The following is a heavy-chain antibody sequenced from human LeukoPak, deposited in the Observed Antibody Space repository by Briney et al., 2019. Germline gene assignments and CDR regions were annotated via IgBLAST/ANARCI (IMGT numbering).Heavy chain of an antibody. CDR1: GYSFTSYW. D-gene: IGHD2-21*01. CDR2: IYPGDSDT. Sequence: GESLKISCKGSGYSFTSYWIGWVRQIPGKGLEWMGIIYPGDSDTRYSPSFQGQVTISADKSISTAYLQWSSLKASDTAMYYCATIILWPPEGFDYWGQGTLVTVSS. CDR3: ATIILWPPEGFDY. J-gene: IGHJ4*02. V-gene: IGHV5-51*01.